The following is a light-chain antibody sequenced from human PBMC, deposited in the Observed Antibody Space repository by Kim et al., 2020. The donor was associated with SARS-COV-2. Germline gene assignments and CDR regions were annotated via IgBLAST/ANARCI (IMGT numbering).Light chain of an antibody. V-gene: IGLV3-1*01. CDR3: QAWDSRPHVV. Sequence: SYELTQPPSVSVSPGQTANITCSGDTLGDKFACWYQLRPGQSPVLVIYQDTKRPSGIPERFSGSNSGNTATPTISGTQAMDEADYYCQAWDSRPHVVFGGGTQLTVL. CDR2: QDT. CDR1: TLGDKF. J-gene: IGLJ2*01.